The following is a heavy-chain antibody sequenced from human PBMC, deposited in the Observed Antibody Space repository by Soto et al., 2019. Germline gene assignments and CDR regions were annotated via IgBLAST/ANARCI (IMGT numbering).Heavy chain of an antibody. CDR1: GYTFTSYG. Sequence: QVQLVQSGAEVKKPGASVKVSCKASGYTFTSYGISWVRQAPGQGLEWMGWISAYNGNTNYAQKLQGRVTMTTDTSTSTAYRERGSLRSDDTALYYCAIPQLTGLLWQGDYYYYGMDVWGQGTTVTVSS. D-gene: IGHD2-21*01. CDR2: ISAYNGNT. V-gene: IGHV1-18*01. J-gene: IGHJ6*02. CDR3: AIPQLTGLLWQGDYYYYGMDV.